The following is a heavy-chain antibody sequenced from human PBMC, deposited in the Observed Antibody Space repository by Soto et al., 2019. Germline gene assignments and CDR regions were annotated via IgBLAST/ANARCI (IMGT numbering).Heavy chain of an antibody. Sequence: EVQLVESGGGLVQPGGSLRLSCAASGFTFNNYGMNWVRQAPGKGLEWVSYISSSGGIMHYADSVKGRLAISRDNGKNSLYLQMNSLRDEDTAVYYCARDTSYFYAATGERAFDVWGQGTKVTVSS. V-gene: IGHV3-48*02. CDR3: ARDTSYFYAATGERAFDV. CDR2: ISSSGGIM. J-gene: IGHJ3*01. D-gene: IGHD2-15*01. CDR1: GFTFNNYG.